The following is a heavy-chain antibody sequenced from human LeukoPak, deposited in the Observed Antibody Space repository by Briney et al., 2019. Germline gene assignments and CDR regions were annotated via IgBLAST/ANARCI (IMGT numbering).Heavy chain of an antibody. Sequence: SETLSLTCTVSGYSISSGYYWGWIRQPPGKGLEWIGSIYHSGSTYYNQSLKSRVTISVATSKNQFSLKLSSVTAADTAVYYCAREPGIAASMDVWGKGTTVTISS. CDR3: AREPGIAASMDV. J-gene: IGHJ6*03. CDR2: IYHSGST. CDR1: GYSISSGYY. V-gene: IGHV4-38-2*02. D-gene: IGHD6-25*01.